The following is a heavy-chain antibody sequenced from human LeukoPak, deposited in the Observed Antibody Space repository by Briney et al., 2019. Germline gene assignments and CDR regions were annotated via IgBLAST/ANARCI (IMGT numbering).Heavy chain of an antibody. Sequence: GGSLRLSCAASGFTFSDYWMNWVRQAPGKGLEWVANIKEDGSDKYYVDSVKGRFSISKDNAKNSLYLQMNSLRVEDTAVYYCVPLNWNPPGDFDRWGQGTLVTVSS. CDR1: GFTFSDYW. D-gene: IGHD1-20*01. CDR2: IKEDGSDK. V-gene: IGHV3-7*01. J-gene: IGHJ4*02. CDR3: VPLNWNPPGDFDR.